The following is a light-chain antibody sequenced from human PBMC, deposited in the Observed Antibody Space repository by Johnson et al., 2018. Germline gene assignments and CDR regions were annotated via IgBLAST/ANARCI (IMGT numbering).Light chain of an antibody. CDR3: GTWDSSLSAGNV. J-gene: IGLJ1*01. V-gene: IGLV1-51*02. CDR1: SSNIVNNY. CDR2: ENN. Sequence: QSVLTQPPSVSAAPGQKVTISCSGSSSNIVNNYVSWYQQLPGTAPKLLIYENNKRPSGIPDRFSGSKSGTSATLGITGLRTGDEADYYCGTWDSSLSAGNVFGTGTKVTVL.